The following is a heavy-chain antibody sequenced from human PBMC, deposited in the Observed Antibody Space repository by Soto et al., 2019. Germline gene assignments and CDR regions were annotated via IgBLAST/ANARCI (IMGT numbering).Heavy chain of an antibody. CDR1: GFTFSSYS. Sequence: GGSLRLSCAASGFTFSSYSMNWVRQAPGKGLEWVSSISSSSSYIYYAESVKGGFTISRDNAKNSLYLQMNSLRAEDTAVYYCARDQRGLELLNGMDVWGQGTTVTVSS. D-gene: IGHD1-7*01. CDR3: ARDQRGLELLNGMDV. J-gene: IGHJ6*02. V-gene: IGHV3-21*01. CDR2: ISSSSSYI.